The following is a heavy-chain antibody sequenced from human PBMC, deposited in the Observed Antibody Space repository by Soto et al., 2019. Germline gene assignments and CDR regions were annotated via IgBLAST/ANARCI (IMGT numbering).Heavy chain of an antibody. CDR2: INHSGST. J-gene: IGHJ6*03. CDR1: GGSFSGYY. D-gene: IGHD3-3*01. CDR3: ARRAFLEWLLPKDYYYYYMDV. Sequence: QVQLQQWGAGLLKPSETLSLTCAVYGGSFSGYYWSWIRQPPGKGLEWIGEINHSGSTNYNPSLKSRVTISVDTSKNQFSLKLSSVTAADTAVYYCARRAFLEWLLPKDYYYYYMDVWGKGTTVTVSS. V-gene: IGHV4-34*01.